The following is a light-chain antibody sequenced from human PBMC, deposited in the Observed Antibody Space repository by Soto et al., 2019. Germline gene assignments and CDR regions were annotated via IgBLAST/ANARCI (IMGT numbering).Light chain of an antibody. CDR3: QQRSNWSWT. CDR2: DAS. J-gene: IGKJ1*01. Sequence: EIVLTQSPATLSLSPGVRATLSCRASQSVSSYLAWYQTKPGQAPRRRIYDASNSATGSPARFSGRGSGTEFPLRIGSRATEDCAVYYCQQRSNWSWTFGQGTKMDIK. V-gene: IGKV3-11*01. CDR1: QSVSSY.